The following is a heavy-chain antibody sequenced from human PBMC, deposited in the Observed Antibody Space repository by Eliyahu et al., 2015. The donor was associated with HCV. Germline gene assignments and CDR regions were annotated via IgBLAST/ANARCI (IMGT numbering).Heavy chain of an antibody. V-gene: IGHV3-49*03. J-gene: IGHJ4*02. CDR3: TRSDYYDSSGSFFY. D-gene: IGHD3-22*01. CDR1: GFTFGDYA. CDR2: IRSKAYGGTT. Sequence: EVQLVESGGGLVQPGRSLRLSCTASGFTFGDYAMSWFRQAPGKGLEWVGFIRSKAYGGTTEYAASVKGRFTISRDDSKSIAYLQMNSLKTEDTAVYYCTRSDYYDSSGSFFYWGQGTLVTVSS.